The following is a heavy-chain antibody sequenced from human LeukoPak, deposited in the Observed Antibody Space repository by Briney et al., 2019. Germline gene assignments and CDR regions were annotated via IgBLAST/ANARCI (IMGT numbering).Heavy chain of an antibody. Sequence: GGSLRLSCAASGFTFSSYAMSWVRQAPGKGLEWVSAISGSGVSTYYADSVKGRFTISRDNSKNTLYLQMNSLRAEDTAVYYCAKDCSSTSCPTSDYWGQGTWSPSPQ. J-gene: IGHJ4*02. CDR2: ISGSGVST. CDR1: GFTFSSYA. CDR3: AKDCSSTSCPTSDY. D-gene: IGHD2-2*01. V-gene: IGHV3-23*01.